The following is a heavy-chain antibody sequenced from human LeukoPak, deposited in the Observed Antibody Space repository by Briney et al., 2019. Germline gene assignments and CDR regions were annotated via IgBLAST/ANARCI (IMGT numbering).Heavy chain of an antibody. CDR1: GFTVSSNY. J-gene: IGHJ4*02. V-gene: IGHV3-66*02. D-gene: IGHD3-10*01. CDR3: ARDMAPYYYGSGSYSDY. Sequence: PGGSLRLSCAASGFTVSSNYMSWVRQAPGKGLEWVSIIYSGGSTYYADSVKGRFTISRDNSKNTLYLQMNSLRAEDTAVYYCARDMAPYYYGSGSYSDYWGQGTLVTVSS. CDR2: IYSGGST.